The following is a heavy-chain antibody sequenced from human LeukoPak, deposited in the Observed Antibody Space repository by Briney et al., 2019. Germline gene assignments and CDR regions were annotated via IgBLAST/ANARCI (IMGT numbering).Heavy chain of an antibody. V-gene: IGHV1-69*06. CDR1: GGTFGSYA. CDR2: IIPIFGTA. CDR3: ARALPDALGGIGNAFDI. J-gene: IGHJ3*02. D-gene: IGHD3-16*01. Sequence: SVKVSCKASGGTFGSYAISWVRQAPGQGLEWMGGIIPIFGTANYAQKFQGRVTITADKSTSTAYMELSSLRSEDTAVYYCARALPDALGGIGNAFDIWGQGTMVTVSS.